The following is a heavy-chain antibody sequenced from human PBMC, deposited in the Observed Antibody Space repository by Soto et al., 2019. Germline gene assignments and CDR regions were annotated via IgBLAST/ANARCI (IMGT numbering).Heavy chain of an antibody. CDR3: ARCSGDSCYSGYYFDY. J-gene: IGHJ4*02. CDR2: IIPIFGTA. D-gene: IGHD2-15*01. CDR1: GGTFSSYA. Sequence: SVKVSCKAPGGTFSSYAISWVRQAPGQGLEWMGGIIPIFGTANYAQKFQGRVTIIADESTSTAYMELSSLRSEDTAVYYCARCSGDSCYSGYYFDYWGQGTLVTVSS. V-gene: IGHV1-69*13.